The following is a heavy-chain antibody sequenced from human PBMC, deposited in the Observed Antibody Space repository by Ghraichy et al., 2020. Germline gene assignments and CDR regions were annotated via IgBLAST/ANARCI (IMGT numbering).Heavy chain of an antibody. J-gene: IGHJ4*02. CDR2: IKYDGSAE. D-gene: IGHD2-21*02. CDR3: ARGWGRFDY. Sequence: GESLNISCAASGFAYNSYWMNWVRQAPGKGLEWVAYIKYDGSAEYYVDSVKGRIAISRDNAKNSLFLQMNSLRAEDTAVYYCARGWGRFDYWGQGTLVTVSS. V-gene: IGHV3-7*01. CDR1: GFAYNSYW.